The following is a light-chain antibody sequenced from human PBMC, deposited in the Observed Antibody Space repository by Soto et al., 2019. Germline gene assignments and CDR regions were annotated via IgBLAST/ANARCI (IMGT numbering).Light chain of an antibody. V-gene: IGKV3-11*01. J-gene: IGKJ2*01. CDR1: QSVSSY. CDR3: QQYDNSPYT. CDR2: DAS. Sequence: EIVLTQSPATLSLSPGERATLSCRASQSVSSYLAWYQQKPGQAPRLLIYDASNRATGVPDRFSGSGSGTDFTLTISRLEPEDFAVYYCQQYDNSPYTFGQGTKLEIK.